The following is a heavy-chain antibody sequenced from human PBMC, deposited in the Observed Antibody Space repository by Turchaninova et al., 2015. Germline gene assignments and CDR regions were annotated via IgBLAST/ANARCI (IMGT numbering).Heavy chain of an antibody. J-gene: IGHJ4*02. V-gene: IGHV1-3*04. D-gene: IGHD1-7*01. CDR3: ARGTTGFDF. CDR2: IYTDNGNT. Sequence: QVQLVQSGAEVMKPGASVKVSCQASGYIFTNNAMHWVRQAPGQSLQWMGYIYTDNGNTKYSQNFQGRGIITRDIAAGTAYMELSSLRYEDTGVYYCARGTTGFDFWGQGTPLVVSS. CDR1: GYIFTNNA.